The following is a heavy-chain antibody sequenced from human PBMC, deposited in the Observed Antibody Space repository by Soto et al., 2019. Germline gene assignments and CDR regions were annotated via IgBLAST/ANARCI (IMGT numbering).Heavy chain of an antibody. J-gene: IGHJ4*02. CDR1: GFIYSLYA. CDR3: AKEIAVAVATPPEY. V-gene: IGHV3-23*01. D-gene: IGHD5-12*01. CDR2: ISGSGGET. Sequence: EVQLLQSGGGLVQPGGSLRLSCTASGFIYSLYAMAWVRQAPGKGLEWVSAISGSGGETYYADSVKGRFTSSRDNSKNTVYLQMTNLRAEDTAVYYCAKEIAVAVATPPEYWGQGTLVTVSS.